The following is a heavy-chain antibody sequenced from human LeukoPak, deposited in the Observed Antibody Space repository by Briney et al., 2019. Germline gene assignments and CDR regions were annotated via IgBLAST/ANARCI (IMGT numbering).Heavy chain of an antibody. V-gene: IGHV4-31*02. D-gene: IGHD5-18*01. CDR3: ARGAEDTAWGYFDY. Sequence: PSQTLSLTCTVSGGSISSGGYYWSWIRQHPRKGLEWIGYIYYSGSTYYNPSLKSRVTISVDTSKNQFSLKLSSVTAADTAVYYCARGAEDTAWGYFDYWGQGTLVTVSS. CDR1: GGSISSGGYY. CDR2: IYYSGST. J-gene: IGHJ4*02.